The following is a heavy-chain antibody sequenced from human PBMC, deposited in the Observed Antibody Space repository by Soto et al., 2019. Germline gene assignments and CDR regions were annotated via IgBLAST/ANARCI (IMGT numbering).Heavy chain of an antibody. CDR1: GFTFSSYA. CDR2: ISYDGSNK. Sequence: QVQLVESGGGVVQPGRSLRLSCAASGFTFSSYAMHWVRQAPGKGLEWVAVISYDGSNKYYADSVKGRFTISRDNSKNTLYLQMNSLRAEDTAVYYCARSPRTPEGPGGWFDPWGQGTLVTVSS. CDR3: ARSPRTPEGPGGWFDP. D-gene: IGHD1-1*01. J-gene: IGHJ5*02. V-gene: IGHV3-30-3*01.